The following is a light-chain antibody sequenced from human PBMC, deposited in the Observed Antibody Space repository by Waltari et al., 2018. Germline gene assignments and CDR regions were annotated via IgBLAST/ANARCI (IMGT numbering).Light chain of an antibody. J-gene: IGLJ2*01. V-gene: IGLV3-1*01. CDR1: TLGHRY. CDR2: IHN. CDR3: QAWDRSTVV. Sequence: SYDLTQPPSVSVSPGQTPHLTGSCDTLGHRYACWYKQNTGQSPVLVIYIHNKRPSGIPERFSGSNSANTATLTISGTQAMDEADYYCQAWDRSTVVFGGGTKLTVL.